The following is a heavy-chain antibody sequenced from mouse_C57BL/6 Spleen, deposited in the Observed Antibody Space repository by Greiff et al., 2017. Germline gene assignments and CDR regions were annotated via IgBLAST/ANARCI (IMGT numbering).Heavy chain of an antibody. J-gene: IGHJ3*01. V-gene: IGHV5-4*01. CDR3: ARDDGYAFAY. CDR2: ISDGGSYT. CDR1: GFTFSSYA. Sequence: EVKLMESGGGLVKPGGSLKLSCAASGFTFSSYALSWVRQTPEKRLEWVATISDGGSYTYYPDNVKGRFTNSRDNAKNKLYLQMSHLKSEDTAMYYCARDDGYAFAYWGQGTLVTVAA. D-gene: IGHD2-3*01.